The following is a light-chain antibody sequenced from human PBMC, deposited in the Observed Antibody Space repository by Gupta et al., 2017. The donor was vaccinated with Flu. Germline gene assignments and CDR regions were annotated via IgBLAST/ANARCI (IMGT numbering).Light chain of an antibody. V-gene: IGLV3-21*02. CDR3: QVWDSSSDHGV. J-gene: IGLJ2*01. CDR1: NMGSKA. Sequence: GQTARITCGGNNMGSKAVHWSQRERGQATVLIGKDDSARPSGIPERFSGSNSGTTATLTITRVEAGDEADDYCQVWDSSSDHGVFGGGTKLTVL. CDR2: DDS.